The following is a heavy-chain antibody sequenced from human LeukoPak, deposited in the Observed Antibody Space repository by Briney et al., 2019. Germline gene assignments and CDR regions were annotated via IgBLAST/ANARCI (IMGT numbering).Heavy chain of an antibody. D-gene: IGHD2-21*02. CDR2: INSDGSST. V-gene: IGHV3-74*01. CDR3: AMHGGYCGGDFHYAFDI. CDR1: GFTFSSYW. Sequence: GGSLRLSCAASGFTFSSYWMHWVRQAPGKGLVWVSRINSDGSSTSYADSVKGRFTISRDNAKNTLYLQMNSLRAEDTAVYYFAMHGGYCGGDFHYAFDIWGQGTMVTVSS. J-gene: IGHJ3*02.